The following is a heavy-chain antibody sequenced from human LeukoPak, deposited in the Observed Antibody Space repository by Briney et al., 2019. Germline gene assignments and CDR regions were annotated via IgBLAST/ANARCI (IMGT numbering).Heavy chain of an antibody. CDR3: ARVGHRDEDHFDY. Sequence: GASVKVSCKASGYTFTTYGISWVRQAPGQGLEWMGWISGYNGNTNYAQKFQGRVTMTTDTSTTTAYMDVRSLRSDDTAVYYCARVGHRDEDHFDYRGQGTLVTVSS. J-gene: IGHJ4*02. CDR1: GYTFTTYG. D-gene: IGHD5-24*01. V-gene: IGHV1-18*01. CDR2: ISGYNGNT.